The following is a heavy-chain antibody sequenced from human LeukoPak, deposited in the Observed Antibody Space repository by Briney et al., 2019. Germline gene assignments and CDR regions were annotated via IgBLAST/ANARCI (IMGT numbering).Heavy chain of an antibody. CDR3: AREGIVVVPAAMYNWFDP. CDR1: GFSFSTYA. J-gene: IGHJ5*02. CDR2: IRSSGIST. V-gene: IGHV3-23*01. D-gene: IGHD2-2*01. Sequence: PGGSLRLSCAASGFSFSTYAMSWVRQAPGKGLEWVSGIRSSGISTYYADSVKGRFTISRDNSKNTLYLQMNGLRAEDTAVYYCAREGIVVVPAAMYNWFDPWGQGTLVTVSS.